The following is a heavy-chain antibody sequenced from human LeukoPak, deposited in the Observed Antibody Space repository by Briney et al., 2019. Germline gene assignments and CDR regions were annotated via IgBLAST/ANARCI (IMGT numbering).Heavy chain of an antibody. CDR3: ARSAPSVTSYYFDS. V-gene: IGHV4-4*07. CDR1: GGSISRYY. CDR2: FYTFGST. D-gene: IGHD4-17*01. J-gene: IGHJ4*02. Sequence: SETLSLTCTVSGGSISRYYWSWIRQPAGKGLEWIGRFYTFGSTNYNPSLKSRVTMSLDTSKNQFSLTLNSVTAADTAVYYCARSAPSVTSYYFDSWGQGTLVTVSS.